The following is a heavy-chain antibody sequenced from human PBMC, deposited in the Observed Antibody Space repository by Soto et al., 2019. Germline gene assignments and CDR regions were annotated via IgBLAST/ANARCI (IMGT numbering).Heavy chain of an antibody. CDR3: ARVSMVRGITYYYYYGMDV. Sequence: SETLSLTCTVSGDSINSYYWSWIRQTPGKGLECIGYIYYTGSTSYNPSLKSRVTISVDTSKNQFSLKLSSVTAADTAVYYCARVSMVRGITYYYYYGMDVWGRGTTVT. V-gene: IGHV4-59*01. CDR2: IYYTGST. CDR1: GDSINSYY. D-gene: IGHD3-10*01. J-gene: IGHJ6*02.